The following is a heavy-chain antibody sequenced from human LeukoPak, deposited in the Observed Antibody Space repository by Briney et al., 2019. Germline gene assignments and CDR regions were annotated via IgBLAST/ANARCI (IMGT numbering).Heavy chain of an antibody. Sequence: PSETLSLTCTVSGVSISSSNSYWGWIRQPPGKGLEWIGSIYYSGNIYYNASLKSQVSISIDTSKNQFSPRLTSVTAADTAVYYCARQTGSGLFILPGGQGTLVTVSS. J-gene: IGHJ4*02. CDR3: ARQTGSGLFILP. V-gene: IGHV4-39*01. CDR2: IYYSGNI. CDR1: GVSISSSNSY. D-gene: IGHD3/OR15-3a*01.